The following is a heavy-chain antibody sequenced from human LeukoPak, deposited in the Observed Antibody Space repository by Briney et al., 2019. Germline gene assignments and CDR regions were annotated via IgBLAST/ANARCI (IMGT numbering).Heavy chain of an antibody. Sequence: GSLRLSCAASGFSVNTNYMTWVRQAPGKGLEWVSYISSSSSTIYYADSVKGRFTISRDNAKNSLYLQMNSLRAEDTAVYYCARGLITMVRGVNFDYWGQGTLVTVSS. V-gene: IGHV3-48*01. CDR3: ARGLITMVRGVNFDY. CDR2: ISSSSSTI. J-gene: IGHJ4*02. D-gene: IGHD3-10*01. CDR1: GFSVNTNY.